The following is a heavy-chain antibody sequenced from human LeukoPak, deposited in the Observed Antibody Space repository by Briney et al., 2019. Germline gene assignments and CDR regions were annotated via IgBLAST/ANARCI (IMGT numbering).Heavy chain of an antibody. J-gene: IGHJ6*03. V-gene: IGHV3-9*01. Sequence: SGGSLRLSCAASGFTFDDYAMHWVRQAPGKGLEWVSGISWNSGSIGYADSVKSRFTISRDNAKNSLYLQMNSLRAEDTALYYCAKDYYGSGSPYYMDVWGKGTTVTISS. D-gene: IGHD3-10*01. CDR1: GFTFDDYA. CDR2: ISWNSGSI. CDR3: AKDYYGSGSPYYMDV.